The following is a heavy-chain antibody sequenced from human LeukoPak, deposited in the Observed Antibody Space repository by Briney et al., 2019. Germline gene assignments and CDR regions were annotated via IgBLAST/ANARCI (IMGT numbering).Heavy chain of an antibody. V-gene: IGHV3-23*01. D-gene: IGHD3-22*01. CDR3: AKALGSSGYYFFDY. CDR2: ISGSGGST. J-gene: IGHJ4*02. Sequence: GGSLRLSCAASGFTFSSYAMSWVRQAPGKGLEWVPAISGSGGSTYYADSVKGRFTTSRDNSKNTLYLQMNSLRAEDTAVYYCAKALGSSGYYFFDYWGQGTLVTVSS. CDR1: GFTFSSYA.